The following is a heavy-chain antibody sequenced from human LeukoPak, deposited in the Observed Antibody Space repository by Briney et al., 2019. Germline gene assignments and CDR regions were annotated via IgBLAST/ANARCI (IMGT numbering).Heavy chain of an antibody. CDR1: GGSFSGYY. Sequence: PSETLSLTCAVYGGSFSGYYWSWIRQPPGKGLEWIGEINHSGSTNYNPSLKSRVTISVDTSKNQFSLKLSSVTAADTAVYYCARGNSGSYYASWGQGTLVTVSS. D-gene: IGHD1-26*01. V-gene: IGHV4-34*01. CDR3: ARGNSGSYYAS. J-gene: IGHJ5*02. CDR2: INHSGST.